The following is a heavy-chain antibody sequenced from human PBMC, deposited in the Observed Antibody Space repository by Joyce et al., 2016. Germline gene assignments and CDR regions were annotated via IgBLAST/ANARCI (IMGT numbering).Heavy chain of an antibody. CDR3: ARESGSPWGAFDI. Sequence: QVQLVQSGAEVKKPGASVKVSCKASGYTYINYGIIWVRQAPGQGLDWMGGISPYNGNTNYAQKSQGRVTMTTETSTSTAYMELRSLRSDDTAVYYCARESGSPWGAFDIWGQGTMVTVSS. J-gene: IGHJ3*02. CDR2: ISPYNGNT. CDR1: GYTYINYG. D-gene: IGHD1-26*01. V-gene: IGHV1-18*01.